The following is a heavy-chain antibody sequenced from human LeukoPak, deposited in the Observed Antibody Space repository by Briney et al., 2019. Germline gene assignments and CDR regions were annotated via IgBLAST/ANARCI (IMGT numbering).Heavy chain of an antibody. D-gene: IGHD3-22*01. Sequence: ASVNVSCKASGGTFSSYAISWVRQAPGQGLEGMGGIIPIFGTANYAQKFQGRVTITTDESTSTAYMELSSLRSEDTAVYYCARDRGPTYYYDSSGHGGDAFDIWGQGTMVTVSA. V-gene: IGHV1-69*05. CDR2: IIPIFGTA. CDR1: GGTFSSYA. CDR3: ARDRGPTYYYDSSGHGGDAFDI. J-gene: IGHJ3*02.